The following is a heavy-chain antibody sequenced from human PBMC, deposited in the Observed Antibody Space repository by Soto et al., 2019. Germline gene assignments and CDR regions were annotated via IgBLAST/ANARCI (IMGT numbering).Heavy chain of an antibody. CDR2: ISSSSSTI. J-gene: IGHJ5*02. D-gene: IGHD3-10*01. Sequence: GSLRLSCAASGFTFSSYSMNWVRQAPGKGLEWVSYISSSSSTIYYADSVKGRFTISRDNAKNSLYLQMNSLRSEDTAVYYCARGFRVLTGKYNWFDPWGQETLVTVSS. V-gene: IGHV3-48*01. CDR3: ARGFRVLTGKYNWFDP. CDR1: GFTFSSYS.